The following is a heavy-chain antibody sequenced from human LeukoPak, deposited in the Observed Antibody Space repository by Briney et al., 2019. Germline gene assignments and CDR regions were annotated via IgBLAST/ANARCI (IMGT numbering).Heavy chain of an antibody. J-gene: IGHJ5*01. D-gene: IGHD2/OR15-2a*01. Sequence: SETLSLTCTVSGGSISSYYWSWIRQPPGKGLEWIGYIYYSGSTNYNPSLKSRVTISVDTSKNQFSLKLSSVTAADTAVYFCARYSNMKWFDSWGQGTLVTVSS. CDR3: ARYSNMKWFDS. CDR2: IYYSGST. V-gene: IGHV4-59*01. CDR1: GGSISSYY.